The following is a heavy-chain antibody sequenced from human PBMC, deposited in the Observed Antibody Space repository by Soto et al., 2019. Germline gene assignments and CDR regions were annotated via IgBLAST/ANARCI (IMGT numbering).Heavy chain of an antibody. CDR3: TRGRGTSGWYADY. V-gene: IGHV3-49*04. Sequence: SLRLSGSASGFVFGDYAVTWVRQAPGKGLEWVGVVRSETYGGSTEYAASVKGRFRISRDDSESIAYLQMTNLKTEDTAVYYCTRGRGTSGWYADYWGKGIRVTVSS. J-gene: IGHJ4*02. CDR2: VRSETYGGST. D-gene: IGHD6-13*01. CDR1: GFVFGDYA.